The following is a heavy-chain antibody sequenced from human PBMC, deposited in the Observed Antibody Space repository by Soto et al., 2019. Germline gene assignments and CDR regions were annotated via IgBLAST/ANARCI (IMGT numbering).Heavy chain of an antibody. CDR1: GFTFENYA. J-gene: IGHJ4*02. Sequence: EVQLVESGGDLVQPGRSLRLSCAASGFTFENYAMHWVRQVPGKSLEWASGITWHCGRIEYADSVKGRFTISRDNAKNSVHLQLSFLRAEGSALYCWAKGKVSGSWGYFDYCGQGTLVSVSS. V-gene: IGHV3-9*01. D-gene: IGHD3-3*01. CDR3: AKGKVSGSWGYFDY. CDR2: ITWHCGRI.